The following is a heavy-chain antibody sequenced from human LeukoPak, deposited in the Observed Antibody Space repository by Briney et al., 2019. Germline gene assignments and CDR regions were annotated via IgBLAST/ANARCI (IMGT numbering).Heavy chain of an antibody. Sequence: GGSLRLSCAASGFTFSSYAMGWVRQAPGKGLEWVSAISGSGGSTYYADSVKGRFTISRDNSKNTLYLQMNSLRAEDTAVYYCAKDYGGNDAFDIWGQGTMVTVSS. J-gene: IGHJ3*02. CDR1: GFTFSSYA. V-gene: IGHV3-23*01. CDR2: ISGSGGST. CDR3: AKDYGGNDAFDI. D-gene: IGHD3-16*01.